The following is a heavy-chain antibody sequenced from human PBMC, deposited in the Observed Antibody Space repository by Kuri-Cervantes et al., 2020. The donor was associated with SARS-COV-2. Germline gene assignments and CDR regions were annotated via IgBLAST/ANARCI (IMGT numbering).Heavy chain of an antibody. J-gene: IGHJ6*02. Sequence: SLNTPGPASGLPLKNYARSWVRQAPGKGLEWVSGISGSGSSTHYADSVKGRFIISRDNSKNTLYLQMNSLRAEDTAVYYCARGQSYDFWSCYYALCYHYYGMDVWGQGTTVTVSS. CDR1: GLPLKNYA. CDR3: ARGQSYDFWSCYYALCYHYYGMDV. CDR2: ISGSGSST. V-gene: IGHV3-23*01. D-gene: IGHD3-3*01.